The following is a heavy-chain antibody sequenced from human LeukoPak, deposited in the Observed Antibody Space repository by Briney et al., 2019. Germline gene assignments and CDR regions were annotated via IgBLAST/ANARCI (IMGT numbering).Heavy chain of an antibody. CDR2: IIPIFGTT. Sequence: SANVSCKASGGTFSSYAISWARQAPGQGLAWMEGIIPIFGTTTYAQKSPGTVTLTTVESTSTDYMELSSLRSEDTVVYYCALSLYYDSSDYYFRSLSSWGQGTLVTVSS. J-gene: IGHJ5*02. CDR1: GGTFSSYA. V-gene: IGHV1-69*05. CDR3: ALSLYYDSSDYYFRSLSS. D-gene: IGHD3-22*01.